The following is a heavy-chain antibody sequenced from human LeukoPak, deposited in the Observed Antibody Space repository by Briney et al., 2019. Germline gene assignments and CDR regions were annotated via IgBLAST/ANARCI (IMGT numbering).Heavy chain of an antibody. CDR3: ARGGGYSYGLN. CDR1: GGSFSGYY. J-gene: IGHJ4*02. D-gene: IGHD5-18*01. CDR2: INHSGST. Sequence: SETLSLTCAVYGGSFSGYYWSWIRQPPGKGLEWIGEINHSGSTNYNPSLKSRVTISVDTSKNQFSLKLSSVTAADTAVYYCARGGGYSYGLNWGQGTLVTVSS. V-gene: IGHV4-34*01.